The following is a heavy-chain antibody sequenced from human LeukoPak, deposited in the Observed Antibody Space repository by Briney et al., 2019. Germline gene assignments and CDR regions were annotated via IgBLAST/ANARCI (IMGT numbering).Heavy chain of an antibody. CDR3: ARRLVPWAFDI. J-gene: IGHJ3*02. Sequence: GGSLRLSCAASGFIVSSNYMSWVRQAPGKGLEWVANIKQDGSEKYYVDSVKGRFTISRDNAKNSLYLQMNSLRAEDTAVYYCARRLVPWAFDIWGQGTMVTVSS. CDR1: GFIVSSNY. CDR2: IKQDGSEK. V-gene: IGHV3-7*05. D-gene: IGHD3-16*01.